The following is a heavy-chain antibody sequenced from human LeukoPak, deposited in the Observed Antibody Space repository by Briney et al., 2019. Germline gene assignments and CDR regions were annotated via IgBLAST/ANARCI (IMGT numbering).Heavy chain of an antibody. V-gene: IGHV3-64D*06. Sequence: PGGSLRLSCSVSGVTFSTYVMHWVRQAPGKGLEYVSAISSNWDNTYYADSVQGRFTISRDNSKNTLYLQMSSLRADDTAVYYCVRGTGYWGQGTLVTVSS. CDR1: GVTFSTYV. CDR2: ISSNWDNT. CDR3: VRGTGY. J-gene: IGHJ4*02.